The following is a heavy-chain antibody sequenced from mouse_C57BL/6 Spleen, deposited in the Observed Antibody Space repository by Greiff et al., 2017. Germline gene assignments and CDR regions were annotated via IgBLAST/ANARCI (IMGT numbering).Heavy chain of an antibody. CDR3: ARDWFAY. Sequence: EVQLVESGPGLVKPSQSLSLTCSVTGYSITSGYYWNWIRQFPGNKLEWMGYISYDGSNNYNPSLKNRISITRDTSKNQFFLKLNSVTTEDTATYYCARDWFAYWGQGTLVTVSA. CDR2: ISYDGSN. CDR1: GYSITSGYY. V-gene: IGHV3-6*01. J-gene: IGHJ3*01.